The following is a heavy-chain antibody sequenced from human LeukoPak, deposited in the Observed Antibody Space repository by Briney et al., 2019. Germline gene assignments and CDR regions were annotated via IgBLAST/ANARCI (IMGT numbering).Heavy chain of an antibody. V-gene: IGHV4-61*02. CDR3: AVMRPGSGTYGFDY. CDR2: VYTSGNT. J-gene: IGHJ4*02. D-gene: IGHD1-26*01. Sequence: SQTLSLTCTLSGGSISRGSYYWSWIRQPAGKGLEWIGRVYTSGNTDYNPSLTSRLSISVDTSKKQFSLRLSSMTATDTAVYYCAVMRPGSGTYGFDYWGQGALVTVSS. CDR1: GGSISRGSYY.